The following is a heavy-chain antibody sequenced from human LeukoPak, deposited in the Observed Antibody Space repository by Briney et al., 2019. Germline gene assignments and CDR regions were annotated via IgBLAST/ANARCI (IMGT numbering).Heavy chain of an antibody. CDR3: ARAYGDYGRAAFDI. J-gene: IGHJ3*02. CDR1: GFTFSSYS. V-gene: IGHV3-21*01. D-gene: IGHD4-17*01. CDR2: ISSSSSYI. Sequence: GGSLRLSCAASGFTFSSYSMNWVRQAPGKGLEWVSSISSSSSYIYYADSVKGRFTISRDNAKNSLYLQMNSLGAEDTAVYYCARAYGDYGRAAFDIWGRGTMVTVSS.